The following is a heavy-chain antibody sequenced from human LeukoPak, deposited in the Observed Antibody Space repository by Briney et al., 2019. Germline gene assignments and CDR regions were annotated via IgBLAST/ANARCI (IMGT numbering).Heavy chain of an antibody. CDR3: ARVSSPWSPRDAFDI. V-gene: IGHV6-1*01. J-gene: IGHJ3*02. CDR1: GDRVSSNSAT. D-gene: IGHD1-26*01. Sequence: SQTLSLTCAISGDRVSSNSATWNWIRQSPSRGLEWLGRTYYKSKWYSDYAVSVKSRITINSDTSKNHFSLQLNSVTPEDTAVYYCARVSSPWSPRDAFDIWGQGTMVTVSS. CDR2: TYYKSKWYS.